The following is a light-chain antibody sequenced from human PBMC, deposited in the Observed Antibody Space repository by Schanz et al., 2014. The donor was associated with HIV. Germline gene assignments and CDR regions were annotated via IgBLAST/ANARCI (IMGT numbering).Light chain of an antibody. Sequence: EIVLTQSPTTLSLSPGERATLSCGASQYVSGNYLAWYQQKPGLAPSLVIYDASTRAPGIPDRFSGSGSGTDFTLTISRLEPEDSAVYYCQQYGGSPTFGQGTRVEIK. CDR2: DAS. CDR1: QYVSGNY. CDR3: QQYGGSPT. J-gene: IGKJ1*01. V-gene: IGKV3D-20*01.